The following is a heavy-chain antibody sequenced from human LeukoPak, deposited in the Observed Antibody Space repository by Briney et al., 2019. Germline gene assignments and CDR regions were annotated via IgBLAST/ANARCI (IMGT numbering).Heavy chain of an antibody. CDR2: ISGSGGST. Sequence: GGSLRLSCAASGFTFSSYAMSWVRQAPGKGMEWVSAISGSGGSTYYADYVKGRFTISRDNSKNTLYLQMNSLRSEDTAVYYCAKDQPPGYCSSTSCYTRPSEYFQHCGQGTLVTVSS. J-gene: IGHJ1*01. V-gene: IGHV3-23*01. CDR1: GFTFSSYA. CDR3: AKDQPPGYCSSTSCYTRPSEYFQH. D-gene: IGHD2-2*02.